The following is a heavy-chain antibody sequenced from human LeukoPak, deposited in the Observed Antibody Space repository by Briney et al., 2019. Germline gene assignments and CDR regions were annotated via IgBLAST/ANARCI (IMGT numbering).Heavy chain of an antibody. V-gene: IGHV4-61*01. Sequence: SETLSLTCTVSGGSVSSGSYYWSWIRQPPGKGLEWIGYIYYSGSTNYNPSLKSRVTISVDTSKNQFSLKLSSVTAADTAVYYCARDRVAAAGSFDCWGQGTLVTVSS. CDR1: GGSVSSGSYY. CDR3: ARDRVAAAGSFDC. J-gene: IGHJ4*02. CDR2: IYYSGST. D-gene: IGHD6-13*01.